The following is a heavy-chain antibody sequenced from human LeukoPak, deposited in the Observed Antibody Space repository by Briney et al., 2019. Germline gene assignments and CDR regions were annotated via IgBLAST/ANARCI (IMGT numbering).Heavy chain of an antibody. V-gene: IGHV1-2*02. CDR3: ARDLDYYDSSGYQFDY. D-gene: IGHD3-22*01. Sequence: GASVKVSCKASGYTFTGYYMHWVRQAPGQGLEWMGWINPNSGGTNYAQKFQGRVTMTRDTSISTAYMELSRLRSDDTAVYYCARDLDYYDSSGYQFDYWGQGTLVTVSS. CDR1: GYTFTGYY. CDR2: INPNSGGT. J-gene: IGHJ4*02.